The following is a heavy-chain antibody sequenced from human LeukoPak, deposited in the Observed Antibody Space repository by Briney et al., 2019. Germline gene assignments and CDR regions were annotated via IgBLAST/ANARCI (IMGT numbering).Heavy chain of an antibody. CDR2: MNPNSGNT. Sequence: ASVTVSCKASGYTFSTYDINWVRQAAGQGLEWMGWMNPNSGNTGYAQKFQGRLTITRIASISTAYMELSSLRSDDTAVYYCARLLGAPHWGQGALVTVSS. CDR1: GYTFSTYD. J-gene: IGHJ4*02. CDR3: ARLLGAPH. V-gene: IGHV1-8*03. D-gene: IGHD1-26*01.